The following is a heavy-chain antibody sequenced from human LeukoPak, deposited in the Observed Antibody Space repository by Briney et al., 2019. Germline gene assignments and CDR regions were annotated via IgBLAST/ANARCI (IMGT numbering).Heavy chain of an antibody. CDR3: AKVEWERLPTR. CDR2: VSPRGDIT. CDR1: GFTFSSHG. J-gene: IGHJ4*02. V-gene: IGHV3-23*01. Sequence: PGGSLRLSCAASGFTFSSHGMDWVRQAPGMGLEWVSGVSPRGDITYYADSVKGRFAISRDNSKNTVYLQLNSLRAEDTAVYYCAKVEWERLPTRWGQGTLVTVSS. D-gene: IGHD1-26*01.